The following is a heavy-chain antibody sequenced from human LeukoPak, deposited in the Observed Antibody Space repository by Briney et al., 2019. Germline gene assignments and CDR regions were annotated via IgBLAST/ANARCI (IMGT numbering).Heavy chain of an antibody. CDR1: SSTLSTYW. D-gene: IGHD1-14*01. CDR3: ANSEIQQIDY. J-gene: IGHJ4*02. CDR2: IRYDGSNK. V-gene: IGHV3-30*02. Sequence: GGSLRLSCSASSSTLSTYWMNWVRQAPGKGLEWVAFIRYDGSNKYYADSVKGRFTISRDNSKNMLYLQMNSLRAEDTAVYYCANSEIQQIDYWGQGTLVTVSS.